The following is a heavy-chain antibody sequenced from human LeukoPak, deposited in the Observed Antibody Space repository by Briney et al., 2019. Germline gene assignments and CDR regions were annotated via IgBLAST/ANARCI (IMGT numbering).Heavy chain of an antibody. V-gene: IGHV7-4-1*02. Sequence: ASVKVSCKASGYTFTGYYMHWVRQAPGQGLEWMGWINTNTGNPTYAQGFTGRFVFSLDTSVSTAYLQISSLKAEDTAVYYCARMYSSRYYYYMDVWGKGTTVTVSS. CDR1: GYTFTGYY. J-gene: IGHJ6*03. D-gene: IGHD6-13*01. CDR3: ARMYSSRYYYYMDV. CDR2: INTNTGNP.